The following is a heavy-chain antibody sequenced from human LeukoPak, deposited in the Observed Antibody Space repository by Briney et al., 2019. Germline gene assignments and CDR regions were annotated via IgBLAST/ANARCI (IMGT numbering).Heavy chain of an antibody. D-gene: IGHD2-2*01. V-gene: IGHV1-69*05. CDR2: IIPIFGTA. Sequence: ASVKVSCKASGGTFSSYAISWVRQAPEQGLEWMGGIIPIFGTANYAQKFQGRVTITTDESTSTAYMELSSLRSEDTAVYYCAVKNYCSSTSCSNQGFDYWGQGTLVTVSS. J-gene: IGHJ4*02. CDR1: GGTFSSYA. CDR3: AVKNYCSSTSCSNQGFDY.